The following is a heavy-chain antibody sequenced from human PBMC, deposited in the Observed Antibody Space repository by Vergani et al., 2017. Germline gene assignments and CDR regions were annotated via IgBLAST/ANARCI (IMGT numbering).Heavy chain of an antibody. D-gene: IGHD3-22*01. CDR2: IYPGDSDT. J-gene: IGHJ4*02. V-gene: IGHV5-51*01. Sequence: EVQLVQSGAEVKKPGESLKISCKGSGYRFSTDWIGWVRQLPGKGLEWMGIIYPGDSDTKYNPSFQGQVTISADKSISTTFLQWSSLKASDTATYFCARTYCFESSDSSAYSGPKYFDSWGQGTVVTVS. CDR1: GYRFSTDW. CDR3: ARTYCFESSDSSAYSGPKYFDS.